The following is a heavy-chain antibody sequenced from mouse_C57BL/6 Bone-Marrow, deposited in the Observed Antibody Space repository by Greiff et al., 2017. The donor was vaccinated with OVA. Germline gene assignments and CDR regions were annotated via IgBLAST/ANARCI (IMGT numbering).Heavy chain of an antibody. Sequence: VQLQQSGAELVKPGASVKMSCKASGYTFTSYWITWVMQKPGQGLEWIGDIYPGSGSTNYNEKFKSKATLTVDTSSSTTYMQLSSLTSEDSAVYYYAGSRWVRDYWGQGTTLTVSS. CDR3: AGSRWVRDY. D-gene: IGHD2-3*01. J-gene: IGHJ2*01. CDR2: IYPGSGST. CDR1: GYTFTSYW. V-gene: IGHV1-55*01.